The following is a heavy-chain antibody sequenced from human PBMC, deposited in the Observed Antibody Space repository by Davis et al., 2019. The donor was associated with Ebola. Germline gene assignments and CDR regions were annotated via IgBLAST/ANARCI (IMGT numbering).Heavy chain of an antibody. J-gene: IGHJ4*02. V-gene: IGHV4-34*01. Sequence: ESLKISCAASGFTFSSYSMNWIRQPPGKGLEWIGEINHSGSTNYNPSLKSRVTISVDTSKNQFSLKLSSVTAADTAVYYCARGPTHRYCSGGSCYPQKPNDYWGQGTLVTVSS. CDR1: GFTFSSYS. CDR3: ARGPTHRYCSGGSCYPQKPNDY. CDR2: INHSGST. D-gene: IGHD2-15*01.